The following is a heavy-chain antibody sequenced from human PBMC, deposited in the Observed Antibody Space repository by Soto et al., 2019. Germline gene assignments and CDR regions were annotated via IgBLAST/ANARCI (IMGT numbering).Heavy chain of an antibody. D-gene: IGHD2-15*01. V-gene: IGHV3-15*07. CDR3: TTESFHDIVVVVAATVYYYGMDV. CDR2: IKSKTDGGTT. CDR1: GFTFSNAW. Sequence: EVQLVESGGGLVKPGGSLRLSCAASGFTFSNAWMSWVRQAPGKGLEWVGRIKSKTDGGTTDYAAPVKGRFTISRDDSKYTLYLQMNSLKTEDTAVYYCTTESFHDIVVVVAATVYYYGMDVWGQGTTVTVSS. J-gene: IGHJ6*02.